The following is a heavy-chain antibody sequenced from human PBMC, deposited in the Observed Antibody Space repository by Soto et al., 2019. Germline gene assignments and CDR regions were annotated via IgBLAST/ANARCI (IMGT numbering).Heavy chain of an antibody. V-gene: IGHV4-30-4*01. Sequence: SETLSLTCTVSGGSISSGDYYWSWIRQPPGKGLEWIGYIYYSGSTYYNPSLKSRVTKSVDTSKNQFSLKLSSVTAADTALYYCAREVAAAGTRYFDYWGQGTLVTVTS. J-gene: IGHJ4*02. CDR2: IYYSGST. CDR1: GGSISSGDYY. CDR3: AREVAAAGTRYFDY. D-gene: IGHD6-13*01.